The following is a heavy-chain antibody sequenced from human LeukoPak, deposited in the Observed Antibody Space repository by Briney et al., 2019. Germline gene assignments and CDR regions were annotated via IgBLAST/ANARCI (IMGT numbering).Heavy chain of an antibody. Sequence: GGSLRLSCAASGFTFSDYYMSWIRQAPGKGLEWVSYISSSGSTIYYADSVKGRFTISRDNAKNSLYLQMNSLRAEDTAVYYCARILTASFIDAFDIWGQGTMVTVSS. D-gene: IGHD7-27*01. CDR3: ARILTASFIDAFDI. V-gene: IGHV3-11*04. CDR2: ISSSGSTI. CDR1: GFTFSDYY. J-gene: IGHJ3*02.